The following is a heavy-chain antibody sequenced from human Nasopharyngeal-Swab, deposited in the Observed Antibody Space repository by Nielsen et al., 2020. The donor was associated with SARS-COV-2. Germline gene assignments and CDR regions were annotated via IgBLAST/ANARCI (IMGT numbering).Heavy chain of an antibody. CDR1: GFTFSSYA. CDR3: AAGGDSSSSTFDY. D-gene: IGHD6-6*01. Sequence: GGSLRLSCAASGFTFSSYAMSWVRQAPGKGLEWVSAISGSGGSTYYADSVKGRFTISRHNSKNTLYLQMNSLRAEDTAVYYCAAGGDSSSSTFDYWGQGTLVTVSS. J-gene: IGHJ4*02. V-gene: IGHV3-23*01. CDR2: ISGSGGST.